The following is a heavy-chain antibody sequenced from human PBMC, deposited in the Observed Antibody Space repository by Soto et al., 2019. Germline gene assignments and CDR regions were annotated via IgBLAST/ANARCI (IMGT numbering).Heavy chain of an antibody. CDR2: ISSSGTYI. D-gene: IGHD3-10*01. J-gene: IGHJ4*02. V-gene: IGHV3-21*01. CDR3: AREGNYHEF. CDR1: GFPFGIYT. Sequence: GGSLRLSCETSGFPFGIYTMNWVRQAPGKGLEWVSSISSSGTYIDYADSVEGRFAISRDDAKNSVFLEMTSLRVDDTAVYYCAREGNYHEFWGQGTLVTVSS.